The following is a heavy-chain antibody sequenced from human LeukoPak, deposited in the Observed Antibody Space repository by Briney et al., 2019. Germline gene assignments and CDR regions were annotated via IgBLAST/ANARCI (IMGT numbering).Heavy chain of an antibody. CDR2: IYYSGST. V-gene: IGHV4-59*01. J-gene: IGHJ4*02. Sequence: SETLSFTCTVSGGSISSYYWSWLRQPPGKGLEWLGYIYYSGSTNYNPSLKSRVTISVDTSKNQFSLKLSSVTAADTAVYFCARAKQLSWGYYFDYWGQGTLVTVSS. D-gene: IGHD6-13*01. CDR1: GGSISSYY. CDR3: ARAKQLSWGYYFDY.